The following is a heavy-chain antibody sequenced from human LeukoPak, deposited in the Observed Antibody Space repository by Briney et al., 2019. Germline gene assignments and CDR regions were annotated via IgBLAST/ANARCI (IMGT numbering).Heavy chain of an antibody. CDR2: INSDGSWT. D-gene: IGHD2/OR15-2a*01. CDR1: GSYW. V-gene: IGHV3-74*01. J-gene: IGHJ4*02. CDR3: VSFYETY. Sequence: GGSLRLSCAAPGSYWMHWVRQAPGKGLVWVSHINSDGSWTSYADSVKGRFTISKDNAKNTVYLQMNNLRAEDTAVYYCVSFYETYWGRGTLVTVSS.